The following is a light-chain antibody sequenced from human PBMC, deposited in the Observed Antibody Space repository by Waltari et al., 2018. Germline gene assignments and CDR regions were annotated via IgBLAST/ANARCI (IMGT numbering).Light chain of an antibody. CDR1: DLEDYY. V-gene: IGLV3-1*01. J-gene: IGLJ2*01. CDR2: QDT. CDR3: QAGDNSAVV. Sequence: SYKLTQPPSLSVSPGQTASITCSGDDLEDYYVAWYQQRPGQSPVLLLYQDTRRPSGIPVRLAGSNAGNTATLTIRETHTIDDADYYCQAGDNSAVVFGGGTTLTVL.